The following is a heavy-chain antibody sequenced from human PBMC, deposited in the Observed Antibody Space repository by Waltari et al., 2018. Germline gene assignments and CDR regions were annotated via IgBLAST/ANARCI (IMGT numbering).Heavy chain of an antibody. CDR1: GGSISRSSYY. Sequence: QLQLQESGPGLVKPSETLSLTCTVSGGSISRSSYYWGWIRQPPGKGPEWIGSIYYSGSTYYNPSLKSRVTISVDTSKNQFSLKLSSVTAADTAVYYCARQYYDFWSGYIRYYYYYGMDVWGQGTTVTVSS. D-gene: IGHD3-3*01. V-gene: IGHV4-39*01. CDR3: ARQYYDFWSGYIRYYYYYGMDV. J-gene: IGHJ6*02. CDR2: IYYSGST.